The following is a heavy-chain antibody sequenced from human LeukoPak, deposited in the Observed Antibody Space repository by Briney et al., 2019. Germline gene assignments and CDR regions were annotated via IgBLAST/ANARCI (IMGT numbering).Heavy chain of an antibody. J-gene: IGHJ4*02. D-gene: IGHD3-22*01. Sequence: GGSLRLSCAASGFTFSSYAMHWVRQAPGKGLEWVAVISYDGSNKYYADSVEGRFTISRDNSKNTLYLQMNSLRAEDTAVYYCARRHYDSSGLEFDYWGQGTLVTVSS. CDR3: ARRHYDSSGLEFDY. V-gene: IGHV3-30-3*01. CDR2: ISYDGSNK. CDR1: GFTFSSYA.